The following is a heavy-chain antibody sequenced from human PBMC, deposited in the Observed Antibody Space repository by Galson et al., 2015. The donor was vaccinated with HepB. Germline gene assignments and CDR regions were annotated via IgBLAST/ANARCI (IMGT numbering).Heavy chain of an antibody. CDR3: ARDLGPPDIVVVVATIGFDY. Sequence: SLRLSCAASGFTFSSYAMHWVHQAPGKGLEWVAVISYDGSNKYYADSVKGRFTISRDNSKNTLYLQMNSLRAEDTAVYYCARDLGPPDIVVVVATIGFDYRGQGTLVTVSS. J-gene: IGHJ4*02. CDR1: GFTFSSYA. CDR2: ISYDGSNK. V-gene: IGHV3-30*04. D-gene: IGHD2-15*01.